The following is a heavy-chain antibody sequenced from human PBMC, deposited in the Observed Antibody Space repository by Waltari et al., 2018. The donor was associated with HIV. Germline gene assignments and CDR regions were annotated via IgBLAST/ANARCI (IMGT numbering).Heavy chain of an antibody. J-gene: IGHJ6*02. V-gene: IGHV1-2*02. CDR1: GYTFTDNY. D-gene: IGHD2-2*01. CDR2: INPKSGGT. Sequence: QVELVQSGAEGKKPGASVTVSCKASGYTFTDNYIPWVRQAPGHGLEWMGWINPKSGGTKHAQKFQGRVTMTRDTSMSTVYMEVSRLTSDDTAVYYCARGGASTTPRDYNYYGLDVWGQGTTVTVSS. CDR3: ARGGASTTPRDYNYYGLDV.